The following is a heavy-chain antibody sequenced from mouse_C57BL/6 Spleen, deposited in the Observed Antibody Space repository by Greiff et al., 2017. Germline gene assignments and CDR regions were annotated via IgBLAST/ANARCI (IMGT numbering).Heavy chain of an antibody. CDR2: ISDGGSYT. J-gene: IGHJ2*01. Sequence: DVMLVESGGGLVKPGGSLKLSCAASGFTFSSYAMSWVRQTPEKRLEWVATISDGGSYTYYPDNVKGRFTISRDNAKNNLYLQMSHLKSEDTAMYYCARDPYYSNSYYFDYWGQGTTLTVSS. CDR3: ARDPYYSNSYYFDY. CDR1: GFTFSSYA. D-gene: IGHD2-5*01. V-gene: IGHV5-4*01.